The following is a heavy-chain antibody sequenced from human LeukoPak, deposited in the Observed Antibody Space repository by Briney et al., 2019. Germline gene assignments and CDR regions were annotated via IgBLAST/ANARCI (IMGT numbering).Heavy chain of an antibody. CDR1: GFTLSSSS. Sequence: RGAPRLSCAASGFTLSSSSMCWVRHAPGEGLEWVSSISISSIYIYYADSVKRPFTISPDNGKNSLYLQMHSLRDEDTAGYYCAREEEGYYYGLGRYYAVEDYWGQGTLVTVSS. D-gene: IGHD3-10*01. CDR3: AREEEGYYYGLGRYYAVEDY. CDR2: ISISSIYI. V-gene: IGHV3-21*01. J-gene: IGHJ4*02.